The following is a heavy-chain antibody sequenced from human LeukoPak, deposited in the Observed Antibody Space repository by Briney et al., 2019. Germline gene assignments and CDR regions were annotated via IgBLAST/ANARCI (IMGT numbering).Heavy chain of an antibody. CDR1: GYTFTGYY. V-gene: IGHV1-2*02. J-gene: IGHJ6*03. CDR2: INPNSGGT. Sequence: GASVKVSCKASGYTFTGYYMHWVRRAPGQGLEWMGWINPNSGGTNYAQKFQGRVTMTRDTSISTAYMELSRLRSDDTAVYYCARVTQIVATPYYMDVWGKGTTVTVSS. CDR3: ARVTQIVATPYYMDV. D-gene: IGHD5-12*01.